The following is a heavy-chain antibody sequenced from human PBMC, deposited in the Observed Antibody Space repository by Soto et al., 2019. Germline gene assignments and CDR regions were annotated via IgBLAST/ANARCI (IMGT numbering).Heavy chain of an antibody. Sequence: PAETLSLTCTVSGGSRSSYYWCWFRQPPEKELEWIGYIYYSGSTNYNPSLKSRVTISADTSKNQLSLKLSSVTAEDTAIFYCAIAPVPDYTAYGSCVFELWGRGTLVTVYS. CDR2: IYYSGST. CDR3: AIAPVPDYTAYGSCVFEL. V-gene: IGHV4-59*12. J-gene: IGHJ1*01. D-gene: IGHD4-4*01. CDR1: GGSRSSYY.